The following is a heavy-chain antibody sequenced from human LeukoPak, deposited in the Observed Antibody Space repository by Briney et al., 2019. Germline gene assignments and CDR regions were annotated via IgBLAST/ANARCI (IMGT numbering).Heavy chain of an antibody. CDR1: GYTFTGYY. CDR2: INPNSGGT. Sequence: ASVKVSCKASGYTFTGYYMHWVRQAPGQGLEWMGWINPNSGGTNYAQKFQGRVTMTRDTSISTAYMELSRLRSDDTAVYYCATSQVHEGEAFDIWGQGTMVTVSS. J-gene: IGHJ3*02. V-gene: IGHV1-2*02. CDR3: ATSQVHEGEAFDI.